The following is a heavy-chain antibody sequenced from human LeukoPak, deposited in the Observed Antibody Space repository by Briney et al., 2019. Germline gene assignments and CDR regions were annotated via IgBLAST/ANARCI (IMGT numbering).Heavy chain of an antibody. CDR3: ARGESFAFDV. CDR2: ISRGGDRT. V-gene: IGHV3-23*01. Sequence: GGSLRLSCVGSGFIFSSYDMDWVRQAPGKGLEWVSSISRGGDRTYYEDSVKGRFTFSRDNSRNTVYLQMNSLRAEDTAVYYCARGESFAFDVWGQGTVVTVSS. CDR1: GFIFSSYD. J-gene: IGHJ3*01.